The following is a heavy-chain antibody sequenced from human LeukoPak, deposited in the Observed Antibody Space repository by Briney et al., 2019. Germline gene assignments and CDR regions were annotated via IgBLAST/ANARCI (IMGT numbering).Heavy chain of an antibody. V-gene: IGHV3-23*01. CDR2: ISGSGGST. Sequence: GGSLRLSCVASGFTFSSYAMSWVRQAPGKGLEWVSGISGSGGSTYYADSVKGRFTISRDNSKNTLYLQMNSLRAEDTAVYYCAKSEYYYDSSGYYWGQGTLVTVSS. CDR3: AKSEYYYDSSGYY. CDR1: GFTFSSYA. D-gene: IGHD3-22*01. J-gene: IGHJ4*02.